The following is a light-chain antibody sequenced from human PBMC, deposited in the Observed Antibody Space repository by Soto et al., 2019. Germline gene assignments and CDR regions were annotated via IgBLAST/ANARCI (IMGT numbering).Light chain of an antibody. V-gene: IGKV3-11*01. Sequence: EIVLTQSPATLSLSPGERATLSCRASQSVGTYLAWYQQKPGQAPRLLIYDPSNRATGIPARFSGSGSGTDFALTISGLEPEDFAGYYCQQRSNWPPLTFGGGTKVEIK. J-gene: IGKJ4*01. CDR1: QSVGTY. CDR2: DPS. CDR3: QQRSNWPPLT.